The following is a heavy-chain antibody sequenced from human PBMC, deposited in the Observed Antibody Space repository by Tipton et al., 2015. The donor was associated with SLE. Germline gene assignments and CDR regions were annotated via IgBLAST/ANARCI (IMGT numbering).Heavy chain of an antibody. J-gene: IGHJ4*02. V-gene: IGHV3-74*03. CDR3: ARMAVTGRGFAY. Sequence: SLRLSCAASGFTFSSHWMHWVRQAPGKGLVWVSRINSDGSNTKYADSVKGRFTISRDNAKNTLYLQMNSLREEDTAVYYCARMAVTGRGFAYWGQGTLVTVS. CDR2: INSDGSNT. CDR1: GFTFSSHW. D-gene: IGHD2-21*02.